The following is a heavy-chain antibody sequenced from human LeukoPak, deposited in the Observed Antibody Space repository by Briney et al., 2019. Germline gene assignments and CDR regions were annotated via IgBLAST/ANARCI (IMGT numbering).Heavy chain of an antibody. CDR2: IIPIFGTA. CDR1: GGTFSSYA. V-gene: IGHV1-69*05. Sequence: GASVKVSCKASGGTFSSYAISWVRQAPGQGLKWMGGIIPIFGTANYAQKFQGRVTITTDESTSTAYMELSSLRSEDTAVYYCARGDGYSYGPLGYWGQGTLVTVSS. J-gene: IGHJ4*02. D-gene: IGHD5-18*01. CDR3: ARGDGYSYGPLGY.